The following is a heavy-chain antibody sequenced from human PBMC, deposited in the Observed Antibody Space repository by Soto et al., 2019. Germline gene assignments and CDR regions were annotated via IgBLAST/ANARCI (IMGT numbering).Heavy chain of an antibody. Sequence: EVQLVESGGGLVQPGGSLRLSCAASGFTFNTYWMSCVRQAPGKGLEWVANIKPDGSEKWYVDSVKGRFTISRDNAKNSLYLQMNSLRAEDTAVYFCARGDYYDTSGPFSDAFDIWGQGTMVTVSS. CDR3: ARGDYYDTSGPFSDAFDI. D-gene: IGHD3-22*01. CDR2: IKPDGSEK. J-gene: IGHJ3*02. CDR1: GFTFNTYW. V-gene: IGHV3-7*04.